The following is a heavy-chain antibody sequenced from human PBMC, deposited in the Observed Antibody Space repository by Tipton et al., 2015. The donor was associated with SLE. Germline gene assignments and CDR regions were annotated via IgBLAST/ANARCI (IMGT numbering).Heavy chain of an antibody. CDR3: ARELRIVGAKDWFDP. CDR2: IYYSGST. CDR1: GGSISSSSYY. J-gene: IGHJ5*02. Sequence: LRLSCTVSGGSISSSSYYWGWIRQPPGKGLEWIGSIYYSGSTYYNPSLKSRVTISVDTSKNQFSLKLSSVTAADTALYYCARELRIVGAKDWFDPWGQGTLVTVSS. V-gene: IGHV4-39*07. D-gene: IGHD1-26*01.